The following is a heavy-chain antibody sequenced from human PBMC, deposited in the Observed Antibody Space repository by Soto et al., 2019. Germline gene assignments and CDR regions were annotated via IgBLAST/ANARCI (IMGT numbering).Heavy chain of an antibody. D-gene: IGHD6-19*01. CDR3: SRQGSGWKNNYYYYYMDV. J-gene: IGHJ6*03. CDR2: ISAYNGNT. CDR1: GYTFTSYG. V-gene: IGHV1-18*01. Sequence: ASVKVSCKASGYTFTSYGISWVRQAPGQGLEWMGWISAYNGNTNYAQKLQGRVTMTTDTSTSTAYMELRSLRSDDTAVYYCSRQGSGWKNNYYYYYMDVWGKGTTVTVSS.